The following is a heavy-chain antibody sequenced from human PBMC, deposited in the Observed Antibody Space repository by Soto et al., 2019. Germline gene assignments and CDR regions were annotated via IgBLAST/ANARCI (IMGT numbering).Heavy chain of an antibody. CDR1: GGSMRNYF. CDR2: IHYSGTT. J-gene: IGHJ4*02. CDR3: AAGEASSRNLAPYYLDF. Sequence: SETLSLTCTVSGGSMRNYFWTWIRQPPGKGLEWIGYIHYSGTTSFFPSYNPSLRSRVTISEDTSKNQFSLKLLSVTTADTAVYFCAAGEASSRNLAPYYLDFWGQGTLVTVYS. V-gene: IGHV4-59*01. D-gene: IGHD6-13*01.